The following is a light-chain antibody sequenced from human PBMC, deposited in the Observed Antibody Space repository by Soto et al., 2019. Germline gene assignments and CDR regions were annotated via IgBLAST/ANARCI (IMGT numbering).Light chain of an antibody. CDR2: EVI. CDR1: SSDIGAHNF. V-gene: IGLV2-14*03. J-gene: IGLJ6*01. Sequence: LTQPASVSGSPGQAITVSCSGTSSDIGAHNFVSWYQQHPGKAPKLIIYEVINRPSGVSDRFSGSKSGNTASLTISGLQSEDEADYYCNSYTTSNTLVFGSGTKV. CDR3: NSYTTSNTLV.